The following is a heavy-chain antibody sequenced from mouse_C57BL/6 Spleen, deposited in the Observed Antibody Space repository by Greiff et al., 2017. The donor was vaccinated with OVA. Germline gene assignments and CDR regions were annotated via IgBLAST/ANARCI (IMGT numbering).Heavy chain of an antibody. CDR2: IYPGSGST. CDR1: GYTFTSYW. V-gene: IGHV1-55*01. J-gene: IGHJ4*01. D-gene: IGHD2-4*01. CDR3: ARYDYHYAMDY. Sequence: QVQLQQPGAELVKPGASVKMSCKASGYTFTSYWITWVKQRPGQGLEWIGDIYPGSGSTNYNEKFKSKATLTIDTSSSTAYMQLSSLTSEDSAVYYCARYDYHYAMDYWGQGTSVTVSS.